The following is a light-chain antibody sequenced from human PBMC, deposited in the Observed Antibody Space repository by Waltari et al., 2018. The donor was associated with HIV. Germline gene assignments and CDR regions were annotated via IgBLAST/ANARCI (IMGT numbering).Light chain of an antibody. CDR2: VAS. CDR3: QQTHSFPWT. V-gene: IGKV1-12*01. Sequence: DIQMTQSPSSVSAPVGGSVTINCRASQDISTWLAWYQQRPGKAPKLLIYVASTLQSGVPSRFSGSGSGTDFTLTISSLQTEDFATYYCQQTHSFPWTFGQGTKVEIK. J-gene: IGKJ1*01. CDR1: QDISTW.